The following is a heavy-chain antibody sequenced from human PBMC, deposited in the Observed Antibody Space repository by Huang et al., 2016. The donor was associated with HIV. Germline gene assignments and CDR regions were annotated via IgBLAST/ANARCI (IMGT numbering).Heavy chain of an antibody. V-gene: IGHV4-34*01. CDR3: ARGGAAAGAF. D-gene: IGHD6-13*01. J-gene: IGHJ4*02. CDR1: GGSVRGYF. Sequence: QVQLQQWGAGLLKPSETLSLTCAVYGGSVRGYFWSWIRQPPGKGLAWIGEINHGGTTNYNPSLKSRVSMSVDTSKNQLSLKLTSVTAADTGLYFCARGGAAAGAFWGQGSLVTVSS. CDR2: INHGGTT.